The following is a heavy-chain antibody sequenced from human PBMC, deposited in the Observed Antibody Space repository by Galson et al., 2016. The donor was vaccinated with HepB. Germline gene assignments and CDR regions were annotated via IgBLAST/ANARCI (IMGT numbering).Heavy chain of an antibody. CDR1: GGSIRDSY. CDR3: ARDRDIVVVPAAITYYYVMDV. V-gene: IGHV4-59*01. J-gene: IGHJ6*04. CDR2: LYYSGSS. Sequence: ETLSLTCSVSGGSIRDSYWSWIRQPPGKGLEWIGYLYYSGSSNYNPSLKSRVTMSVDTSKNQLSLKLSSVTAADTAVYLCARDRDIVVVPAAITYYYVMDVWGKGTTVTVSS. D-gene: IGHD2-2*02.